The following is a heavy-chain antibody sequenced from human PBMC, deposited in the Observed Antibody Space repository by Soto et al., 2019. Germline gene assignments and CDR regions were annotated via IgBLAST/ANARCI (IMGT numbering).Heavy chain of an antibody. J-gene: IGHJ5*02. CDR1: GFTFSTFD. CDR3: ARGRSFSYDSTPPPMFDP. CDR2: IGTLSDT. V-gene: IGHV3-13*01. Sequence: AGGSLRLSCAGSGFTFSTFDIHWVRQAPGKGLEWVSGIGTLSDTFYAASVQGRFTISRQNAKTSVYLQMNSLRAGDTAFYYCARGRSFSYDSTPPPMFDPWGQGTLVTVSS. D-gene: IGHD3-10*01.